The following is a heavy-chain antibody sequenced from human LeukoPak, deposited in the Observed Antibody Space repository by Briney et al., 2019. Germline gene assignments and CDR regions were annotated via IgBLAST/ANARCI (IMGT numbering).Heavy chain of an antibody. Sequence: SETLSLTCTVSGGSISSYYWSWIRQPPGKGLEWIGYIYYSGSTNYNPSLKSRVTISVDTSKNQFSLKLSSVTAADTAVYYCARQAVTTGFDPWGQGTLVTVSS. J-gene: IGHJ5*02. CDR3: ARQAVTTGFDP. CDR2: IYYSGST. CDR1: GGSISSYY. D-gene: IGHD4-17*01. V-gene: IGHV4-59*01.